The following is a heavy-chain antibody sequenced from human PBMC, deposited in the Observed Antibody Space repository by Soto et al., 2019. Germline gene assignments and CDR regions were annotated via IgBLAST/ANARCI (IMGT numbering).Heavy chain of an antibody. CDR3: ARWSAIVGGAEALDI. J-gene: IGHJ3*02. D-gene: IGHD1-26*01. CDR2: LSAYNGDT. Sequence: QVQLVQSGAEVKKPGASVRVSCKTSGYTFINYGITWVRQAPGQGLEWMGWLSAYNGDTSSSEKLQDRFTVTTDTSTNTVYMDLRSLRSDDTAVYYCARWSAIVGGAEALDIWGQGTMVIVSS. V-gene: IGHV1-18*01. CDR1: GYTFINYG.